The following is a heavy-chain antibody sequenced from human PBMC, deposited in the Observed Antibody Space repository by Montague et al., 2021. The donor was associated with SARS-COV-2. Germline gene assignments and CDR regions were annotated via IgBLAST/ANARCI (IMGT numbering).Heavy chain of an antibody. V-gene: IGHV6-1*01. CDR1: GDSVTTYGVA. CDR2: NIYTGSAWYN. D-gene: IGHD3-10*01. CDR3: ARHSYRTFDF. J-gene: IGHJ4*02. Sequence: CAISGDSVTTYGVAWDWLRKSPSSGLEWLGMNIYTGSAWYNEYAESVKGRITINPDTPKNQFSLHLTSVTPEDTAVYYCARHSYRTFDFWGQGTLVTVSS.